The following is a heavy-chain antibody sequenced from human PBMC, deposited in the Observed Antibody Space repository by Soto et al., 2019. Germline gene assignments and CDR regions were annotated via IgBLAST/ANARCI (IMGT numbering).Heavy chain of an antibody. D-gene: IGHD3-3*01. V-gene: IGHV3-20*04. CDR1: GFTFDDYG. Sequence: GGSLRLSCAASGFTFDDYGMSWVRQAPGKGLEWVSGINWNGGSTGYADSVKGRFTISRDNAKNSLYLQMNSLRAEDTALYYCARDLTSITIFGVVPPPDYYYYYGMDVPGQGTTVTVSS. J-gene: IGHJ6*02. CDR2: INWNGGST. CDR3: ARDLTSITIFGVVPPPDYYYYYGMDV.